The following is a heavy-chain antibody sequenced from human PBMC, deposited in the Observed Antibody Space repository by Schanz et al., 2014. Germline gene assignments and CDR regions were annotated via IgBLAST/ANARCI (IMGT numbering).Heavy chain of an antibody. V-gene: IGHV3-11*06. CDR3: ARVVRLAYCGGDCYSGGYFDL. J-gene: IGHJ2*01. CDR2: ISSSSSYI. D-gene: IGHD2-21*01. Sequence: QVQLVDSGGDLVKPGGSLRLSCAASGFTFSDYYMSWIRQAPGKGLEWVSSISSSSSYIYYADSVKGRFTISRDNAKNSLYLQMNSLRAEDTAVYYCARVVRLAYCGGDCYSGGYFDLWGRGTLVTVSS. CDR1: GFTFSDYY.